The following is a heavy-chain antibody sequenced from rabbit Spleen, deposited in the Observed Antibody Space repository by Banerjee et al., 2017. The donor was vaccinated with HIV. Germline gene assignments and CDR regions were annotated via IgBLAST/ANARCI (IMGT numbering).Heavy chain of an antibody. V-gene: IGHV1S45*01. CDR3: ARGSATMTMVITGYYFNL. Sequence: QEQLEESGGGLVKPEGSLTLTCKASGVSFSDKDVMCWVRQAPGKGLEWIACIYAGDGSTVYASWAKGRFTISKTSSTTVTLQMTSLTAADTATYFCARGSATMTMVITGYYFNLWGPGTLVTVS. CDR2: IYAGDGST. J-gene: IGHJ4*01. CDR1: GVSFSDKDV. D-gene: IGHD2-1*01.